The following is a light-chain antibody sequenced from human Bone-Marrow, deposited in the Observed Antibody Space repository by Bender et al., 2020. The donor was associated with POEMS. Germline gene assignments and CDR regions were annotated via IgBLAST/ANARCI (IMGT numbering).Light chain of an antibody. CDR3: CSYAGSSSWV. J-gene: IGLJ3*02. CDR1: SSDVGAYDY. V-gene: IGLV2-8*01. Sequence: QSALTQPPSASGSPGQSVTISCTGTSSDVGAYDYVSWYQQHPGKAPKLMIFDVNKRPSGVPDRFSGSKSGNTASLTISGLRAEDEADYYCCSYAGSSSWVFGRGTKLTVL. CDR2: DVN.